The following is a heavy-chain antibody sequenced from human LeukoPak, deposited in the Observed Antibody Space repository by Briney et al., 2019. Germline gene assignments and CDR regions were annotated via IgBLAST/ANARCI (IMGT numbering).Heavy chain of an antibody. D-gene: IGHD5-24*01. CDR3: ARDLGDGYAAFDI. CDR2: IIPIFGTA. V-gene: IGHV1-69*13. Sequence: ASVKVSCKASGGTFSSYAISWVRQAPGQGLEWMGGIIPIFGTANYAQKFQGRVTITADESTSTAYMELSSLRSEDTAVYYCARDLGDGYAAFDIWGQGTMVTVSS. CDR1: GGTFSSYA. J-gene: IGHJ3*02.